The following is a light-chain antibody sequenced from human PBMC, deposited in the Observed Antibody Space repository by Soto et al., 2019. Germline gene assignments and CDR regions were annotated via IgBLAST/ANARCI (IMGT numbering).Light chain of an antibody. CDR2: EAS. CDR1: QSISTW. V-gene: IGKV1-5*03. Sequence: DIQMTQSPSTLSASVGDRVTITCRASQSISTWLAWYQQKPGKTPKLLIYEASNLESGVPSRFSGGGSGTEFTLTISSLQPDDFATYYCRHHDSYPLIFGQGTRLQIK. CDR3: RHHDSYPLI. J-gene: IGKJ5*01.